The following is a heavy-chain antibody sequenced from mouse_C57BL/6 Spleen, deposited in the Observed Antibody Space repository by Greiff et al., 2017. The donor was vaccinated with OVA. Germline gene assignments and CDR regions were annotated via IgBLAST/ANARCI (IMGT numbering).Heavy chain of an antibody. Sequence: QVQLQQSGPELVKPGASVKISCKASGYAFSSSWMNWVKQRPGKGLEWIGRIYPGDGDTNYNGKFKGKATLTADKSSSTAYMQLSSLTSEDSAVYFCARGHYGSSYVNYFDYGGQGTTLTVSS. V-gene: IGHV1-82*01. D-gene: IGHD1-1*01. CDR3: ARGHYGSSYVNYFDY. CDR2: IYPGDGDT. J-gene: IGHJ2*01. CDR1: GYAFSSSW.